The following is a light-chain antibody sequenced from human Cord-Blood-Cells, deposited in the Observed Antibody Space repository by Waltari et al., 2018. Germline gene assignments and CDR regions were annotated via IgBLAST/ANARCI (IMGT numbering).Light chain of an antibody. CDR1: QSVSSSY. J-gene: IGKJ2*01. Sequence: EIVLTQSPGTLSLSPGEGATLSCRASQSVSSSYLAWYQQKPGQAPRLLIYGASSRATGIPDRFSGSGSGTDFTLTISRLEPEDFAVYYCQQYGSSRTFGQGTKLEIK. CDR2: GAS. V-gene: IGKV3-20*01. CDR3: QQYGSSRT.